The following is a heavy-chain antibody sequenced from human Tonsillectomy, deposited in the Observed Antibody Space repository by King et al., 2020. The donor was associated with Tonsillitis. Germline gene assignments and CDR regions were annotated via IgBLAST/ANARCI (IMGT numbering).Heavy chain of an antibody. CDR2: ISYDGSNK. V-gene: IGHV3-30*18. CDR1: GFTFSSYG. D-gene: IGHD3-9*01. Sequence: VQLVESGGGVVQPGRSLRLSCVASGFTFSSYGMHWVRQAPGKGLEWVAVISYDGSNKYYADSVKGRFTISRDISKNTLYLQMNSLRAEDTALYYCAKFQITINHRGFWGQGTLVTVSS. J-gene: IGHJ4*02. CDR3: AKFQITINHRGF.